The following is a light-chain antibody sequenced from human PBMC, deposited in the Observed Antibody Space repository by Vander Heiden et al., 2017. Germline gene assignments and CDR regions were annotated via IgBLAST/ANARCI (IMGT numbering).Light chain of an antibody. J-gene: IGKJ2*01. Sequence: DIVMTQFPDSLAVSRGERATINCKSSQSLLYRSNSKNYLAWYQQKSGQPPKVLIYWASTRESGVPDRFSGSGSGTDFTLTISSLQAEDVAVYYCQQYYTTPYTFGQGTKLEIK. CDR2: WAS. CDR1: QSLLYRSNSKNY. V-gene: IGKV4-1*01. CDR3: QQYYTTPYT.